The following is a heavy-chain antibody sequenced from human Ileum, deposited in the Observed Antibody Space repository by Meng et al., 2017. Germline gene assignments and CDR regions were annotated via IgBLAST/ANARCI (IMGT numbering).Heavy chain of an antibody. CDR1: GGSISSSNW. D-gene: IGHD6-13*01. V-gene: IGHV4-4*02. Sequence: LQGPVPGMVRPSGALSLTCAVSGGSISSSNWWSWVRQAPGKGLEWIGEIYHSGSTNYNPSLKSRVTISVDKSKNQFSLKLSSVTAADTAVYYCASLGPRTAAGRVYYFDYWGQGTLVTVSS. CDR3: ASLGPRTAAGRVYYFDY. CDR2: IYHSGST. J-gene: IGHJ4*02.